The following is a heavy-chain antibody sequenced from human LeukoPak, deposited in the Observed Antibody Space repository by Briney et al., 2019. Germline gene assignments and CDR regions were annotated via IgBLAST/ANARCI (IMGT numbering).Heavy chain of an antibody. CDR3: ARRIVTYYYDSSGYYNY. D-gene: IGHD3-22*01. CDR1: GGSFSGYY. J-gene: IGHJ4*02. Sequence: SETLSLTCAVYGGSFSGYYWSWIRQPPGKGLEWIGEINHSGSTNYNPSLKSRVTISVDTSKNQFSLKLSSVTAADTAVYYCARRIVTYYYDSSGYYNYWGQGTLVTVSS. CDR2: INHSGST. V-gene: IGHV4-34*01.